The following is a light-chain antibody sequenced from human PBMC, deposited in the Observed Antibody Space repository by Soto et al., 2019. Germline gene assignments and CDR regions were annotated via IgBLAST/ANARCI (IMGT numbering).Light chain of an antibody. CDR1: QSIRSY. CDR3: QQSYSTPYT. Sequence: DIPMTQSPSSLSASVGDRVTITCRASQSIRSYLNWYQQKPGKAPKLLINAASSLQSGVPSRFSGSGSGTDFSLTISSLQPEDFATYYCQQSYSTPYTFGQGTKLEIK. J-gene: IGKJ2*01. V-gene: IGKV1-39*01. CDR2: AAS.